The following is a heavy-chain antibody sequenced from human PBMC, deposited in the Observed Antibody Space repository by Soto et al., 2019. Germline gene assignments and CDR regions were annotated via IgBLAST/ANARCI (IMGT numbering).Heavy chain of an antibody. V-gene: IGHV1-18*01. J-gene: IGHJ5*02. CDR2: ISAYNGNT. D-gene: IGHD5-12*01. CDR3: ARGKWLRLRYGGWFDP. Sequence: GASVKVSCKASGYTFTSYGISWVRQAPGQGLEWMGWISAYNGNTNYAQKLQGRVTMTTDTSTSTAYMELRSLRSDDTAVYYCARGKWLRLRYGGWFDPWGQGTLVTVSS. CDR1: GYTFTSYG.